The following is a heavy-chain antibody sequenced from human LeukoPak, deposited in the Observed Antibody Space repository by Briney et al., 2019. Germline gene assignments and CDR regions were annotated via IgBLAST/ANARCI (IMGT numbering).Heavy chain of an antibody. V-gene: IGHV3-23*03. J-gene: IGHJ4*02. D-gene: IGHD3-22*01. Sequence: GGSLRLSCAASGFTISNYAMSWVRQAPGKGLEWVSVIYGGGISTYYADSVKGRFTISRDNSKNTLYLEMNSLRAEDTAVYYCARMFFFDASGYYPLFDFWGQGTLVTVSS. CDR2: IYGGGIST. CDR3: ARMFFFDASGYYPLFDF. CDR1: GFTISNYA.